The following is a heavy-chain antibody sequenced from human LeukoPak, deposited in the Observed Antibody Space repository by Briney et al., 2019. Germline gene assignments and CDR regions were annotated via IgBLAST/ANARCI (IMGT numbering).Heavy chain of an antibody. CDR3: ATTDLYGSGSYYGDY. V-gene: IGHV3-7*01. Sequence: GGSLRLSCAASGFTFSSYWLSWVRQAPGKGLERVGNIKQDGSEKYYVDSVKGRFTISRDNAKNSLYLQMNSLRAEDTAVYYCATTDLYGSGSYYGDYWGQGTLVTVSS. CDR1: GFTFSSYW. D-gene: IGHD3-10*01. CDR2: IKQDGSEK. J-gene: IGHJ4*02.